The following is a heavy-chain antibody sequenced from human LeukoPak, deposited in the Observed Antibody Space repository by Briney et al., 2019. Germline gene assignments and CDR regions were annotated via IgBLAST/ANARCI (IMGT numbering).Heavy chain of an antibody. J-gene: IGHJ4*02. V-gene: IGHV3-66*01. CDR1: GFTVISNY. D-gene: IGHD6-13*01. CDR2: IYSGGRI. Sequence: GGSLGLSCAASGFTVISNYMSWVRQAPGKGLEWVSLIYSGGRIYYADSVKGRFTISRDNSKNTLYLQMNSLRAEDTAIYYCAWYSGFDYWGQGTLVTVSS. CDR3: AWYSGFDY.